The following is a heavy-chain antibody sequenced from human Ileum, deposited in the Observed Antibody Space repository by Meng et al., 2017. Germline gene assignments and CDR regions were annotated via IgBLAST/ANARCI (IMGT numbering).Heavy chain of an antibody. CDR3: ARDHWGSLDY. CDR1: GASVTTSHYQ. CDR2: AST. J-gene: IGHJ4*02. D-gene: IGHD7-27*01. Sequence: QVQLQESGPGLVRPSETLSLIFTVSGASVTTSHYQWGWIRQPPGKGLEWIGYASTNYNPSLKSRLTISLDTSKNQVSLKLTSVTAADTAVYYCARDHWGSLDYWGQGILGTVSS. V-gene: IGHV4-61*01.